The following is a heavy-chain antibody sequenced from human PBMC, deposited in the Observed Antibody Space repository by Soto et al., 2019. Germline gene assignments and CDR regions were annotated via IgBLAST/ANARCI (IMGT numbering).Heavy chain of an antibody. CDR1: GGTFSSYA. V-gene: IGHV1-69*13. CDR2: IIPIFGTA. J-gene: IGHJ6*02. D-gene: IGHD6-6*01. Sequence: SVKVSSKASGGTFSSYAISWVRQAPGQGLEWMGGIIPIFGTANYAQKFQGRVTITADESTSTAYMELSSLRSEDTAVYYCARGYRHSSSGRVGYYYYGMDVWGQGTTVTVSS. CDR3: ARGYRHSSSGRVGYYYYGMDV.